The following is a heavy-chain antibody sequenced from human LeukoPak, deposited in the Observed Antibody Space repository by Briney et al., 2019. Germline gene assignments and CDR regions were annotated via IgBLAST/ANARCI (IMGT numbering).Heavy chain of an antibody. D-gene: IGHD1-1*01. J-gene: IGHJ4*02. Sequence: ESGPTLVKPTQTLTLTCTFSGFSLSTSGVGVGWIRQPPGKALEWLALIYWNDDKRYSPSLKSRLTITKDTSKNQVVLTMTNMDPVDTATYYCARAVGKGHWNDFDYWGQGTLVTVSS. V-gene: IGHV2-5*01. CDR2: IYWNDDK. CDR1: GFSLSTSGVG. CDR3: ARAVGKGHWNDFDY.